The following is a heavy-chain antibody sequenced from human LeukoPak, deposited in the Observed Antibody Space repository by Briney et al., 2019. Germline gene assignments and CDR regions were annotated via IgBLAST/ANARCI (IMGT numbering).Heavy chain of an antibody. Sequence: PVKVSCKASGGTFSSYAISWVRQAPGQGLEWMGGIIPIFGTANYAQKFQGRVTITADESTSTAYMELSSLRSEDTAVYYCARDLDYYDSSGLPQGNYYYYGMDVWGQGTTVTVSS. CDR2: IIPIFGTA. CDR1: GGTFSSYA. J-gene: IGHJ6*02. V-gene: IGHV1-69*13. CDR3: ARDLDYYDSSGLPQGNYYYYGMDV. D-gene: IGHD3-22*01.